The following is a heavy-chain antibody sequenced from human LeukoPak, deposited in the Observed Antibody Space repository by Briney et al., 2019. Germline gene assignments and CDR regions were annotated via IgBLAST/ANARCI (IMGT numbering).Heavy chain of an antibody. Sequence: GGSLRLSCAASGLTFSSYSMNSVRQAPGKGLEWVSYISSSSSTIYYADVVKGRFTISRDNTKKSLDLQMNSLRDDDTAIYYYARDLTRFDAWGQGILVTVSS. V-gene: IGHV3-48*02. J-gene: IGHJ5*02. CDR3: ARDLTRFDA. D-gene: IGHD3-10*01. CDR1: GLTFSSYS. CDR2: ISSSSSTI.